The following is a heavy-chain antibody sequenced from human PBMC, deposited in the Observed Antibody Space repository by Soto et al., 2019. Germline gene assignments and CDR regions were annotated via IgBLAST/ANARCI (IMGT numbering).Heavy chain of an antibody. D-gene: IGHD3-10*01. V-gene: IGHV3-23*01. CDR1: GFTFSSYA. CDR3: AKDTGEGYEDAPDAFDI. CDR2: ISGSGGST. Sequence: GGSLRLSCAASGFTFSSYAMSWVRQAPGKGLEWVSAISGSGGSTYYADSVKGRFTISRDNSKNTLYLQMNSLRAEDTAVSSCAKDTGEGYEDAPDAFDIWGQGTMVTVSS. J-gene: IGHJ3*02.